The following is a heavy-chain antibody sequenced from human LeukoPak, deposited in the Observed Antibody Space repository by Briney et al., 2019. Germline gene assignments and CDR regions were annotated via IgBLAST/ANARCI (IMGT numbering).Heavy chain of an antibody. D-gene: IGHD6-13*01. CDR2: IPYSAST. CDR3: ARVEAYSSRPSEPLEF. J-gene: IGHJ3*01. V-gene: IGHV4-31*03. Sequence: PSQTLSLTCTVPRGSMSDDFYFWTWVRQVPERGLEWIGNIPYSASTSYNPSLESRISISVATSRNQFSLRLRSVSVADTAIYSCARVEAYSSRPSEPLEFWGQGTMVTVSS. CDR1: RGSMSDDFYF.